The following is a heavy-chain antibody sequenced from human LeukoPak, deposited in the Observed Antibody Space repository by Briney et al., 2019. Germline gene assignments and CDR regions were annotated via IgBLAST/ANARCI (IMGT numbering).Heavy chain of an antibody. J-gene: IGHJ4*02. V-gene: IGHV3-66*02. CDR1: GFTVSTNY. CDR2: IYSADST. Sequence: GGSLRLSCAASGFTVSTNYMNWVRQAPGKGLEWVSVIYSADSTYYADSVKGRFTISRDNSKNMLFLQMSSLRAEDSAVYYCAREWEQLPYLVYWGQGTLVTVSS. CDR3: AREWEQLPYLVY. D-gene: IGHD1-26*01.